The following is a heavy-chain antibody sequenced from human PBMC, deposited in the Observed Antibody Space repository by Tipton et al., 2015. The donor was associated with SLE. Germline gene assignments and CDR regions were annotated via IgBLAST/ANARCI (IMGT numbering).Heavy chain of an antibody. CDR2: TYYRSTWSN. CDR1: GDSVSSHSSA. D-gene: IGHD3-22*01. V-gene: IGHV6-1*01. CDR3: ARDNFDILDI. J-gene: IGHJ3*02. Sequence: GLVKPSQTLSLTCAISGDSVSSHSSAWNWIRQSPSRGLPWLGRTYYRSTWSNQYAVSVKSRITIDADTSKNEVSLHPNSVTPEDTAVYYCARDNFDILDIWGQGTTVTVSS.